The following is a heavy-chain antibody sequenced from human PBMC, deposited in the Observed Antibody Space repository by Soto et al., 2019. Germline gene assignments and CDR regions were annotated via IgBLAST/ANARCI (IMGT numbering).Heavy chain of an antibody. CDR2: LSSDESDK. D-gene: IGHD3-10*01. V-gene: IGHV3-30-3*01. Sequence: GGSLRVSCAASGLSFKTYILHWVRQAPGKGLEWVAILSSDESDKYYADSVKGRFTISRDNSMNTLYLQMNSLRLEDTAVYYCARDGWGSCYCAGPMDVSAQGTTVTVSS. CDR3: ARDGWGSCYCAGPMDV. CDR1: GLSFKTYI. J-gene: IGHJ6*02.